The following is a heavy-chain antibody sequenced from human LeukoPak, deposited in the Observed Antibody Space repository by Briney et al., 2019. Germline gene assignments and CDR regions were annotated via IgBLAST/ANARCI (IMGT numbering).Heavy chain of an antibody. V-gene: IGHV4-59*12. CDR1: GGSISSYY. Sequence: SETLSLTCTVSGGSISSYYWSWIRQPPGKGLEWIGYIYYSGSTNYNPSLKSRVTMSVDTSKNQFSLKLSSVTAADTAVYYCARVGDFWSGYIDYWGQGTLVTVSS. CDR3: ARVGDFWSGYIDY. D-gene: IGHD3-3*01. J-gene: IGHJ4*02. CDR2: IYYSGST.